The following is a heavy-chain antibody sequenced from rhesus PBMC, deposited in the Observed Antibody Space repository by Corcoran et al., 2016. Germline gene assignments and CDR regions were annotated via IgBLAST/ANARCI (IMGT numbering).Heavy chain of an antibody. CDR3: ARTAAGTVDY. D-gene: IGHD5-24*01. J-gene: IGHJ4*01. CDR2: ISGSGGRT. Sequence: QLQLQESGPGLVKPSETLSLTCAVSGVSISSNWWSWLRPPPGKGLEWIGRISGSGGRTSYNPSRKSRVTSSTDTSKNQLSLKLISVTAADTAVYYCARTAAGTVDYWGQGVLVTVSS. V-gene: IGHV4-173*01. CDR1: GVSISSNW.